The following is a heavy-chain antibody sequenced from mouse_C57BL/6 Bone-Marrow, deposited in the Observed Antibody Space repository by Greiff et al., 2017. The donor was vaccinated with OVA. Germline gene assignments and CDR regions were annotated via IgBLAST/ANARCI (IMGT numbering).Heavy chain of an antibody. Sequence: VQLQQSGPELVKPGASVKMSCKASGYTFTDYNMHWVKQSHGKSLEWIGYINPNNGGTSYNQKFKGKATLTVNKSSSTAYMELRSLTSEDSAVYYCARTTTEKYYFDYWGQGTTLTVSS. V-gene: IGHV1-22*01. CDR3: ARTTTEKYYFDY. CDR2: INPNNGGT. D-gene: IGHD1-1*01. J-gene: IGHJ2*01. CDR1: GYTFTDYN.